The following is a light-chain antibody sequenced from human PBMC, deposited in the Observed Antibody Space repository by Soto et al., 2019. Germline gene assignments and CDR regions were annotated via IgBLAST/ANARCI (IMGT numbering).Light chain of an antibody. CDR3: HQYGASPWT. CDR2: GAS. J-gene: IGKJ1*01. V-gene: IGKV3-20*01. CDR1: QSVSSCS. Sequence: IVMSQSPRTLSLSPGERATLSWRASQSVSSCSLAWYQQKSGQAPMLHIYGASSRATGIPDRFSGSGSGTDFTLTISRLEPEDFAVYYCHQYGASPWTFGQGTKV.